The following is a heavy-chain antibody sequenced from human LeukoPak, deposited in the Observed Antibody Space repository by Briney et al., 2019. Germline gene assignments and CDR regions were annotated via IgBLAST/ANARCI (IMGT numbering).Heavy chain of an antibody. Sequence: GGSLTLSCAASGFTVSSNYMSWVRQAPGKGLEWVSVIYSGGSTSYADSVKGRSTISRDNSKNTLYLQMNSLRAEDTAVYYCATSSRRALDYWGQGTLVTVSS. J-gene: IGHJ4*02. CDR2: IYSGGST. CDR3: ATSSRRALDY. CDR1: GFTVSSNY. V-gene: IGHV3-53*01. D-gene: IGHD6-19*01.